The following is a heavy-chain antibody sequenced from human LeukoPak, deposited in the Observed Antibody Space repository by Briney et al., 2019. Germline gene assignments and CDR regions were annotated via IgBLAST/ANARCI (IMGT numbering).Heavy chain of an antibody. Sequence: PSETLSLTCAVSGVSFNEYYWSWVRQTPGKGLEWIGEINHSGYTNDSPSLKSRVTLSIDTSRKQFSLNLRSVTVADTGIYYCTRMTTGHDYWGQGTLVTVSS. CDR1: GVSFNEYY. D-gene: IGHD4-17*01. CDR3: TRMTTGHDY. V-gene: IGHV4-34*01. J-gene: IGHJ4*02. CDR2: INHSGYT.